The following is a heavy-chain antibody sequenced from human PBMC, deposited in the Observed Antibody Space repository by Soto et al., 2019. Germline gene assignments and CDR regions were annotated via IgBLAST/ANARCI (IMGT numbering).Heavy chain of an antibody. CDR3: SQGDSSGPFHY. CDR1: EFTFSIYS. Sequence: GGSLRLSCAASEFTFSIYSMNWVLQAPGKGLEWVAHIWYDRSTKKYADSVKGRFTISRDNSKNTGFLQMDSLRADDTAVNTRSQGDSSGPFHYWGQGTLVTVSS. V-gene: IGHV3-33*08. J-gene: IGHJ4*02. D-gene: IGHD6-25*01. CDR2: IWYDRSTK.